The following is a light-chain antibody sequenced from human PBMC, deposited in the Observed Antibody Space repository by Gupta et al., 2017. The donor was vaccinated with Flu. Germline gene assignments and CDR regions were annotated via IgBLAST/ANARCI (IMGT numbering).Light chain of an antibody. V-gene: IGLV3-21*02. CDR3: YVWDTNRDHSYVV. CDR1: NIETKS. J-gene: IGLJ2*01. Sequence: SYVLTQPPAVSVAPGQTARITCGGRNIETKSVHWYQQRPGQAPVMVVYDDGDRPAGIPARFSGSTYWNTATLTTNRVEAGDEADYYGYVWDTNRDHSYVVFGGGTKLTVL. CDR2: DDG.